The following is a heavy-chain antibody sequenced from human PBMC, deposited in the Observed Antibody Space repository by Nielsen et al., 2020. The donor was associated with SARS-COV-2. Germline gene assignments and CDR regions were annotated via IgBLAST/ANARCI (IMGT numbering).Heavy chain of an antibody. D-gene: IGHD2-2*01. CDR3: AKDAAPIVVVPAAIRRDYYYYGMDV. J-gene: IGHJ6*02. CDR2: ISWNSGSI. CDR1: GFTFDDYA. Sequence: GGSLRLSCAASGFTFDDYAMPWVRQAPGKGLEWVSGISWNSGSIRYADSVKGRFTISRDNAKNSLYLQMNSLRAEDTALYYCAKDAAPIVVVPAAIRRDYYYYGMDVWGQGTTVTVSS. V-gene: IGHV3-9*01.